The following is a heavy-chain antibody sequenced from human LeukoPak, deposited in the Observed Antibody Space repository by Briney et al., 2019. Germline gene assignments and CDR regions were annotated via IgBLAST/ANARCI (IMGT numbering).Heavy chain of an antibody. J-gene: IGHJ4*02. CDR2: IYPGDSDT. V-gene: IGHV5-51*01. CDR1: GYSFTSYW. Sequence: GEPLKISCKGSGYSFTSYWIGWVRQMPGKGLDWMEIIYPGDSDTRYSPSFQGQVTISADKSISTAYLQWSSLKASDTAMYYCARHYDSSGYVDYWGQGTLVTVSS. CDR3: ARHYDSSGYVDY. D-gene: IGHD3-22*01.